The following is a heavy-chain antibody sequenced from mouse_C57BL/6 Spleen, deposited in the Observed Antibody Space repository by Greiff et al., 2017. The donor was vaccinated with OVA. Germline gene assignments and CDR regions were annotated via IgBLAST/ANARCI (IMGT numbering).Heavy chain of an antibody. CDR3: ARSGNYGDGYFDY. D-gene: IGHD2-13*01. V-gene: IGHV1-82*01. CDR1: GYAFSSSW. Sequence: VKLQESGPELVKPGASVKLSCKASGYAFSSSWMHWVKQRPGKGLEWIGRIYPGDGDPNYNGKFKGKATLTADKSASTAYMQLSSLTSEDSAVYFGARSGNYGDGYFDYWGQGTTLTVSS. J-gene: IGHJ2*01. CDR2: IYPGDGDP.